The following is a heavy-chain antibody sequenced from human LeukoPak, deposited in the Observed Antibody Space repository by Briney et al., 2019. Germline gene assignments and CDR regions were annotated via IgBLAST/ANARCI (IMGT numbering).Heavy chain of an antibody. D-gene: IGHD2-2*01. J-gene: IGHJ4*02. Sequence: SQTLSLTCAISGDSVSSAAWDWIRQSPSRGLEWLGMTYYGTKWYNDYAVSVKSRITVNPDTSKNQFSLQLNSVTPEDTAVYYCARGGIGYCTSSSCYFDYWGQGTLVTVSS. V-gene: IGHV6-1*01. CDR1: GDSVSSAA. CDR2: TYYGTKWYN. CDR3: ARGGIGYCTSSSCYFDY.